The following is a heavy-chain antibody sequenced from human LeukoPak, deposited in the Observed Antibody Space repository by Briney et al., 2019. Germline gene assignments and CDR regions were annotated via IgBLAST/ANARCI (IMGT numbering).Heavy chain of an antibody. J-gene: IGHJ4*02. CDR3: ARDLKDTFQYDNKRYYFDF. CDR1: GYTFTSYG. V-gene: IGHV1-18*01. Sequence: ASVKVSCKASGYTFTSYGITWVRQAPGQGLEWMGWISAYNGNTNYAQKFQGRVTMTTDTSTSTAYMELRSLRSDDTAVYFCARDLKDTFQYDNKRYYFDFWGQGTLVTVSS. D-gene: IGHD1-1*01. CDR2: ISAYNGNT.